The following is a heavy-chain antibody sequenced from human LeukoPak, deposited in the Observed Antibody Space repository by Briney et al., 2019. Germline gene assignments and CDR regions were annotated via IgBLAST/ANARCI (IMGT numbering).Heavy chain of an antibody. CDR1: VGSFSGYY. D-gene: IGHD2-15*01. Sequence: SETLSLTCAVYVGSFSGYYWSWIRQPPGKGLEWIGYIYHSGSTYYNPSLKSRVTISVDRSKNQFSLKLSSVTAADTAVYYCARVEGAAFFDCWGQGTLVTVSS. V-gene: IGHV4-34*01. CDR2: IYHSGST. CDR3: ARVEGAAFFDC. J-gene: IGHJ4*02.